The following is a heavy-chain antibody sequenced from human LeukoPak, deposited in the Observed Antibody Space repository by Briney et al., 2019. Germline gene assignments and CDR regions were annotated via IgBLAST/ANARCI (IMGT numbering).Heavy chain of an antibody. J-gene: IGHJ3*02. Sequence: GGSLRLSCAASGFTLSSYWMHWVRQAPGKGLVWVSCLNSDGSSTSYADSVRGRFTISRDNAKNTLYLQMDSLRAEDTAVYYCATGNYHAFDIWGQGTMVTVSS. D-gene: IGHD1-7*01. CDR3: ATGNYHAFDI. V-gene: IGHV3-74*01. CDR1: GFTLSSYW. CDR2: LNSDGSST.